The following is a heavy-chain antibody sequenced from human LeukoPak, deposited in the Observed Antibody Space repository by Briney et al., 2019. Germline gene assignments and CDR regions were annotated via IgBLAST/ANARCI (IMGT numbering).Heavy chain of an antibody. J-gene: IGHJ4*02. V-gene: IGHV1-2*02. D-gene: IGHD3-10*01. CDR3: ARRLLWFGELPDY. CDR1: GYTFTGYY. CDR2: INPNSGGT. Sequence: GASVKVSCKASGYTFTGYYMHWVRQAPGQGLEWMGWINPNSGGTNYAQKFQGRVTMTRDTSISTAYMELSRLRSDDTAVYYCARRLLWFGELPDYWGQGPLVTVSS.